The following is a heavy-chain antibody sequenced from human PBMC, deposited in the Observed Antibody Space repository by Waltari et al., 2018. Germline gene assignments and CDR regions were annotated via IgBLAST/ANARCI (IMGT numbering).Heavy chain of an antibody. CDR2: ISYDGSNK. D-gene: IGHD2-2*01. V-gene: IGHV3-30*01. J-gene: IGHJ6*02. Sequence: QVQLVESGGGVVQPGRSLRLSCAASGFTFSSYAMHWVRQAPGTGLEWVAVISYDGSNKYYADSVKGRFTISRDNSKNTLYLQMNSLRAEDTAVYYCASPYCSSTSCFNYYGMDVWGQGTLVTVSS. CDR1: GFTFSSYA. CDR3: ASPYCSSTSCFNYYGMDV.